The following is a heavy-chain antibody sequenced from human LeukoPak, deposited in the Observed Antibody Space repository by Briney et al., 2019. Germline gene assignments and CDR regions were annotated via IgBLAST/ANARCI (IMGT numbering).Heavy chain of an antibody. CDR3: ASADSSGYASLDY. CDR1: GGSISSYY. V-gene: IGHV4-59*01. D-gene: IGHD3-22*01. J-gene: IGHJ4*02. Sequence: SETLSLTCTVSGGSISSYYWSWIRQPPGKGLEWIGYIYYSGSTNYNPSLKSRVTISVDTSKNQFSLKLSSVTAADTAVYYCASADSSGYASLDYWGQGTLVTVSS. CDR2: IYYSGST.